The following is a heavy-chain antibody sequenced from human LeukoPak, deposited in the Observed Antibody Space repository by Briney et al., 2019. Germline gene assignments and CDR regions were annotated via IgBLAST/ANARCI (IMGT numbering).Heavy chain of an antibody. V-gene: IGHV3-66*01. CDR3: ARLGRLTNYYYYYGLDV. CDR2: IYSGGST. D-gene: IGHD3-10*01. CDR1: GFSVSSNY. Sequence: GGSLRLSCAASGFSVSSNYMNWVRQAPGKGLEWVSVIYSGGSTYYADSVKGRFTIVRDSANNSLHLHMNSLRVEDTAVYYCARLGRLTNYYYYYGLDVWGQGTTVTVSS. J-gene: IGHJ6*02.